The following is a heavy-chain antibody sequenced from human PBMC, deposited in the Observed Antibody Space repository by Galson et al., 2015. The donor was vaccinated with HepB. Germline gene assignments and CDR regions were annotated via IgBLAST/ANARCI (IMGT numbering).Heavy chain of an antibody. CDR1: GGTFNGYA. Sequence: SVKVSCKASGGTFNGYAISWVRQAPGQGLEWMGGIIPMFGRAKYAQKFQGRVTITADKSTNTAYMELSSLRSQDTAVYYCATDRLGAVDSNWFDPWGQGTLVTVSS. D-gene: IGHD6-19*01. CDR3: ATDRLGAVDSNWFDP. V-gene: IGHV1-69*06. J-gene: IGHJ5*02. CDR2: IIPMFGRA.